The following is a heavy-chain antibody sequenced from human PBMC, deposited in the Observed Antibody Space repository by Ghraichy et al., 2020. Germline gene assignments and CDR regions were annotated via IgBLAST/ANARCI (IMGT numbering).Heavy chain of an antibody. V-gene: IGHV3-23*01. CDR2: ISGSGGST. CDR3: AKDSRTTLSTLVVTPSWFDP. Sequence: GGSLRLSCAASGFTFSSYAMSWVRQAPGKGLEWVSAISGSGGSTYYADSVKGRFTISRDNSKNTLYLQMNSLRAEDTAVYYCAKDSRTTLSTLVVTPSWFDPWGQGTLVTVSS. CDR1: GFTFSSYA. D-gene: IGHD4-23*01. J-gene: IGHJ5*02.